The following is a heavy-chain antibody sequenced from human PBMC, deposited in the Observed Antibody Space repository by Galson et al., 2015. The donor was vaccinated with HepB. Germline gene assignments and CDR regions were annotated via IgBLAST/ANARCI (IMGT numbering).Heavy chain of an antibody. D-gene: IGHD6-19*01. J-gene: IGHJ4*02. CDR1: GFSFSRYS. Sequence: SLRLSCAASGFSFSRYSMNWVRQAPGKGLEWVSYISSSSNTIYYADSVKGRFTITRDNAKNSLYLQMNSLRAEDTAVYYCARDKIAVRCGYWGQGILVTVSS. V-gene: IGHV3-48*01. CDR2: ISSSSNTI. CDR3: ARDKIAVRCGY.